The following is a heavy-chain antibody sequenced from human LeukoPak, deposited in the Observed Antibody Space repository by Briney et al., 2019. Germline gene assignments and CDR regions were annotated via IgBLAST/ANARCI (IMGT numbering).Heavy chain of an antibody. V-gene: IGHV3-30*02. J-gene: IGHJ4*02. CDR2: IRYDGSNK. D-gene: IGHD3-3*01. CDR1: GFTFSSYG. Sequence: SGGSLRLSCAASGFTFSSYGMHWVRQAPGKGLEWVAFIRYDGSNKYYADSVKGRFTISRDNSKNTLYLQMNSLRAEDTAVYYCARDFFWSGYYVDYWGQGTRVTVSS. CDR3: ARDFFWSGYYVDY.